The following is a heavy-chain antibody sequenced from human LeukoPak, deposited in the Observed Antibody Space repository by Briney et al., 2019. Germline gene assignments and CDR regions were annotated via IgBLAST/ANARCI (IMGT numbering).Heavy chain of an antibody. CDR3: ARNRAANDV. Sequence: GGSLRLSCVVSGFTFSAYWMTWVRQAPDKGLEWVANIKEDGSEKYYVETAKGRFTISRDNAKNSLYLQMNSLRAEDMAVYYCARNRAANDVWGKGTTVTVSS. CDR1: GFTFSAYW. CDR2: IKEDGSEK. V-gene: IGHV3-7*01. J-gene: IGHJ6*04. D-gene: IGHD4/OR15-4a*01.